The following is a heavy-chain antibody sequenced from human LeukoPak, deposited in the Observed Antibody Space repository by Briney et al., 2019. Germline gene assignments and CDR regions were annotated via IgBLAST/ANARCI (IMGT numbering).Heavy chain of an antibody. V-gene: IGHV3-33*01. CDR2: RWYDGSNE. J-gene: IGHJ4*02. CDR3: ARVTGYSGTWYADY. Sequence: PGRSVRLKCLACGFTFKIYGMLWVRPAPGKGREGGAIRWYDGSNESQADFMKGRFTTSRDNYKNTMYLQMNSLITDDTAVYYCARVTGYSGTWYADYWGQGTLVTVSS. D-gene: IGHD6-13*01. CDR1: GFTFKIYG.